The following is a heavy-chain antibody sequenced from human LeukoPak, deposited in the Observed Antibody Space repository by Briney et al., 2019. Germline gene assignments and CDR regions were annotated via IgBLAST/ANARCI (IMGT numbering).Heavy chain of an antibody. CDR2: ISYDGSNE. Sequence: GGSLRLSCAASGFTFSNYGMHWVRQAPGKGLEWVAVISYDGSNEYYGDSVKGRFTISRDNSKNTLYLQMNSLRGEDTAVYYCAKQGRRGYSYARSYYFDYWGQGTLVTVSS. CDR1: GFTFSNYG. V-gene: IGHV3-30*18. D-gene: IGHD5-18*01. CDR3: AKQGRRGYSYARSYYFDY. J-gene: IGHJ4*02.